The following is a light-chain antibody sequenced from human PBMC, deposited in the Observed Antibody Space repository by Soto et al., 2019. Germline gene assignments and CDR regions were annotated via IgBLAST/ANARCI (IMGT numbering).Light chain of an antibody. CDR1: QSVGSY. Sequence: EILLTHSPATLSLSPGERATLSCRASQSVGSYLAWYQQKPGQAPRPLIYDASNRATGIPDRFSGSGSGTDFTLTISSLEPEDFAVYYCQQRSNWPTITFGQGTRLETK. CDR3: QQRSNWPTIT. V-gene: IGKV3-11*01. J-gene: IGKJ5*01. CDR2: DAS.